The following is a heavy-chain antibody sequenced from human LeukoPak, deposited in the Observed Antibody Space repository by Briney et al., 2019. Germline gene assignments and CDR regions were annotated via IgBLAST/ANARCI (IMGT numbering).Heavy chain of an antibody. J-gene: IGHJ6*03. CDR2: IKKDGSDK. CDR3: AREYSRWNYYYYYMDV. Sequence: GGSLRLSCAASGFTFSSYWMSWVRQAPGKGLEWVANIKKDGSDKYYVDSVKGRFTISRDNAKNSLYLQMNSLRAEDTAVYYCAREYSRWNYYYYYMDVWGKGTTVTVSS. CDR1: GFTFSSYW. D-gene: IGHD1-1*01. V-gene: IGHV3-7*01.